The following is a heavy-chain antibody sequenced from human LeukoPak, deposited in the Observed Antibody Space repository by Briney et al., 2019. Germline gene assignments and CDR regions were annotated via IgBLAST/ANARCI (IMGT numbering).Heavy chain of an antibody. CDR3: ARDGGEGYDYGDYGEGYFDH. V-gene: IGHV3-7*03. CDR2: IKQDGSEK. J-gene: IGHJ4*02. CDR1: GFTFSSYW. Sequence: GGSLRLSCAASGFTFSSYWMSWVRQAPGKGLEWVANIKQDGSEKYYVDSVKGRFTISRDNAKNSLFLQMNSLRAEDTALYYCARDGGEGYDYGDYGEGYFDHWGQGTLVTVSS. D-gene: IGHD4-17*01.